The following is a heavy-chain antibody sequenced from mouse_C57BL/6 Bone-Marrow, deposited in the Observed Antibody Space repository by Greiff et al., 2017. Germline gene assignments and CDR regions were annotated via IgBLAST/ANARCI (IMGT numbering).Heavy chain of an antibody. CDR1: GYTFTSYW. Sequence: EVQLQESGTVLARPGASVKMSCKTSGYTFTSYWMPWVKQRPGQGLEWIGAIYPGNSDTSYNQKFKGKAKLTAVTSASTAYMELSSLTNEDSAVYYCTRSIGLPHDYEMYFDVWGTGTTVTVSS. CDR3: TRSIGLPHDYEMYFDV. V-gene: IGHV1-5*01. CDR2: IYPGNSDT. J-gene: IGHJ1*03. D-gene: IGHD2-4*01.